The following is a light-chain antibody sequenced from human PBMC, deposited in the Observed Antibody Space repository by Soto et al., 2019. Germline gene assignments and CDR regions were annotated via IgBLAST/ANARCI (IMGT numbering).Light chain of an antibody. J-gene: IGKJ2*01. CDR3: QRSYCTPYT. V-gene: IGKV1-39*01. Sequence: DIQMTQSPSSLSASVGDRVTITCRASQIISSYLNWYQQKPGKAPKLLIYTASSLQSGVPSRFSSSGSGRDFTLTICSLQPEDFATYYCQRSYCTPYTFGQGTKLESK. CDR2: TAS. CDR1: QIISSY.